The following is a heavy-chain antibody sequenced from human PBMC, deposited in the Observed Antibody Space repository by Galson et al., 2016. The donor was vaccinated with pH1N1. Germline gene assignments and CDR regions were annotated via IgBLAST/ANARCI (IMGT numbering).Heavy chain of an antibody. J-gene: IGHJ4*02. CDR3: ARDRVALTGIFDY. D-gene: IGHD3-10*01. CDR1: GGSISSSIYY. CDR2: MSTRGTT. Sequence: LSLTCTVSGGSISSSIYYWNWIRQPAGKGLEWIGRMSTRGTTTYNPSLESRVSISADTSKNQFSLRRSSVTAADTAVYFCARDRVALTGIFDYWGQGALVTVSS. V-gene: IGHV4-61*02.